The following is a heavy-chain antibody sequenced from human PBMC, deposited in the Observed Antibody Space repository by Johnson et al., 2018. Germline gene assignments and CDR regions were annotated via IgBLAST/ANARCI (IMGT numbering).Heavy chain of an antibody. Sequence: QVQLVQSGAEVKKPGASVKVSCKASGYTFTSYYMHWVRQAPGQGFEWMGIINPSGGSATYAQKFQGRVTMTRDTSTSTVYMERRSVRSEDTAVDDCARPYTSCWLVYFQHWGPGTLVTVSA. CDR3: ARPYTSCWLVYFQH. D-gene: IGHD6-19*01. V-gene: IGHV1-46*01. CDR2: INPSGGSA. CDR1: GYTFTSYY. J-gene: IGHJ1*01.